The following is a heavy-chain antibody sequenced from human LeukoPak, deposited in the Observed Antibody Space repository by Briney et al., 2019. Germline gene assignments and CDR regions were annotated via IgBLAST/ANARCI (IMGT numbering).Heavy chain of an antibody. Sequence: SQTLSLTCTVSGGSISSGGYYWGWIRQPPGKGLEWIGSIYHSGSTYYNPSLKSRVTISVDTSKNQFSLKLSSVTAADTAVYYCARTYSSSWYSAFDIWGQGTMVTVSS. CDR2: IYHSGST. J-gene: IGHJ3*02. CDR3: ARTYSSSWYSAFDI. D-gene: IGHD6-13*01. CDR1: GGSISSGGYY. V-gene: IGHV4-39*07.